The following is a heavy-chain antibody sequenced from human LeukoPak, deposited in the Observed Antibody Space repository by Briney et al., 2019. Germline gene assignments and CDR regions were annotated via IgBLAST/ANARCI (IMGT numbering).Heavy chain of an antibody. CDR1: GFTFSNYW. Sequence: GGSVRLSCAASGFTFSNYWMHWVRQSPGKGLVWVSRVKSDGTITSYADSVKGRFTISRDNAKNTLYLQMNSLRVEDTAVYYCVRVMPVAGSDSWGQGTLVTVSS. D-gene: IGHD6-19*01. CDR3: VRVMPVAGSDS. J-gene: IGHJ4*02. CDR2: VKSDGTIT. V-gene: IGHV3-74*01.